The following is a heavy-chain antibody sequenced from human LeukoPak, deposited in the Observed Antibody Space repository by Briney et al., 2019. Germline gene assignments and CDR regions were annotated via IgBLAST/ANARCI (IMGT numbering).Heavy chain of an antibody. V-gene: IGHV4-59*01. J-gene: IGHJ4*02. D-gene: IGHD3-22*01. Sequence: SETLSLTCTFSGGSISNYFWTWIRQPPGKGLDWIGYTHSSGNTNYNPSLKSRVTMSVDTSKNQFSLKLTSVTAADTAIYYCARFEKFYDSSVHYLDYWGQGTLVTVSS. CDR3: ARFEKFYDSSVHYLDY. CDR2: THSSGNT. CDR1: GGSISNYF.